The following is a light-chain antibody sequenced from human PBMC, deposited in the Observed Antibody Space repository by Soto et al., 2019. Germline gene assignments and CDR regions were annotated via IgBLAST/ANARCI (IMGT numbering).Light chain of an antibody. CDR1: SSNIGAGYD. J-gene: IGLJ2*01. V-gene: IGLV1-40*01. Sequence: QLVLTQPPSVSGAPGQRATISCTGSSSNIGAGYDVHWYQQLPGTAPKLLIYGNSNRPSGVPDRFSGSKSGTSASLAITGLQAEDEADYYCQSYDSSLSGWGVFGGGTKLTVL. CDR3: QSYDSSLSGWGV. CDR2: GNS.